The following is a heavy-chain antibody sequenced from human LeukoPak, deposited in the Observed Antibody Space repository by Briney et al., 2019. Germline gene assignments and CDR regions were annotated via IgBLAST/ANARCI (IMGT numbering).Heavy chain of an antibody. CDR1: GFTFSRHG. CDR2: VSYDESNK. Sequence: PGGSLRLSCAASGFTFSRHGMPWVRQAPGKGLEWVAAVSYDESNKYYADSVKGRFTNSRDNSKNTLFLQMNSLRAEDTAVYYCAKDLGVIIVPYAIDYYGLDVWGQGTKVTVSS. D-gene: IGHD2-2*01. CDR3: AKDLGVIIVPYAIDYYGLDV. J-gene: IGHJ6*02. V-gene: IGHV3-30*18.